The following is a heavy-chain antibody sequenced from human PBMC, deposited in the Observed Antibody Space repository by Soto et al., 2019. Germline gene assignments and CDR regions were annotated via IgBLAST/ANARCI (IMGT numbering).Heavy chain of an antibody. V-gene: IGHV4-59*01. CDR1: GGSISSFF. CDR3: ARVIGGWYEHDY. J-gene: IGHJ4*02. Sequence: SETLSLTCTVSGGSISSFFWSWIRQPPGKGLEWIGYIYYSGSTKYNPSPKSRVTISVDTSKNQFSLKLTSVTAADTAVYYCARVIGGWYEHDYWGQGTLVTVSS. CDR2: IYYSGST. D-gene: IGHD6-19*01.